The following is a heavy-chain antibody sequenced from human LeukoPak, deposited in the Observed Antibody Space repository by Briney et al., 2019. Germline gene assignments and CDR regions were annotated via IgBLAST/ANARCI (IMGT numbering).Heavy chain of an antibody. J-gene: IGHJ5*02. Sequence: PSETLSLTCAVSDDSFSSHYWTWIRQPPGKGLEWIGYIYYSGSTNYNPSLKSRVTISVDTSKNQFSLKLSSVTAADTAVYYCARYIVVVPADSRKYNWFDPWGQGTLVTVSS. CDR2: IYYSGST. CDR3: ARYIVVVPADSRKYNWFDP. CDR1: DDSFSSHY. D-gene: IGHD2-2*01. V-gene: IGHV4-59*11.